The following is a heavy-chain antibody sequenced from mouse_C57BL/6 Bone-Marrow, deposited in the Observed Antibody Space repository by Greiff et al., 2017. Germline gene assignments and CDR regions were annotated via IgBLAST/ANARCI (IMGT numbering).Heavy chain of an antibody. CDR1: GYAFSSSW. V-gene: IGHV1-82*01. J-gene: IGHJ4*01. CDR3: ARDGRSPLDY. CDR2: IYPGDGDT. D-gene: IGHD1-1*01. Sequence: QVQLQQSGPELVKPGASVKISCKASGYAFSSSWMNWVKQRPGKGLEWIGRIYPGDGDTNYNGKFKGKATLTADKSSSTAYMQLSSLTSEDSAVYCCARDGRSPLDYWGQGTSVTVSS.